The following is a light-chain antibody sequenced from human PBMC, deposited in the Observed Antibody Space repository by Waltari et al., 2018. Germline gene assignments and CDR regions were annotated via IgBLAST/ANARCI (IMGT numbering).Light chain of an antibody. J-gene: IGKJ3*01. CDR3: HQGYGFPST. Sequence: DIQMTQSPYSLSASVRDTVTITCQASQGIGKALNWCQQTPGSAPKLLIYRASSLQSGIPSRFSGSGSWTDFTLTITSLQPEDFATYYCHQGYGFPSTFGPGTKLDIK. V-gene: IGKV1-16*01. CDR2: RAS. CDR1: QGIGKA.